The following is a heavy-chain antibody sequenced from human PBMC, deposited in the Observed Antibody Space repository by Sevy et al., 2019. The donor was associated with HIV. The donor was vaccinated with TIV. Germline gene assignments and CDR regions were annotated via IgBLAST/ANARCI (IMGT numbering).Heavy chain of an antibody. D-gene: IGHD3-9*01. CDR3: AKDFTGFYGMDV. J-gene: IGHJ6*02. CDR1: GLTLSSCG. V-gene: IGHV3-30*18. Sequence: GGSLRLSCAASGLTLSSCGMHWARQAPGKGLEWVAVISYDGSNKDYAESVKGRFTISRDTSKNTLYLQMNSLRAEETAVYYRAKDFTGFYGMDVWGQGTTVTVSS. CDR2: ISYDGSNK.